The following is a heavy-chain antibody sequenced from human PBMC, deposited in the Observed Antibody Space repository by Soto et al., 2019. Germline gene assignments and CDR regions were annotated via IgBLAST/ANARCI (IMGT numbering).Heavy chain of an antibody. J-gene: IGHJ4*02. D-gene: IGHD2-2*01. CDR1: AGSITSSGYY. Sequence: QVQLQESGPGLVKPSQTQSLTCTVSAGSITSSGYYWSWIRQHPGEGLEWIGFTSNSGSTSYNPSLKSRVNISVDTSSNQFSLNLKSVTAADTAVYYCARGGGSTKVDYWGQGTLVTVSP. CDR3: ARGGGSTKVDY. V-gene: IGHV4-31*03. CDR2: TSNSGST.